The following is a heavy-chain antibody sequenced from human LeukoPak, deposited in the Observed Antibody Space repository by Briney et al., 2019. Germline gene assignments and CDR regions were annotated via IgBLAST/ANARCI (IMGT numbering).Heavy chain of an antibody. J-gene: IGHJ4*02. CDR1: GFTFSSYD. V-gene: IGHV3-23*01. CDR3: AKPSSGNYPPTGY. CDR2: IGGSGDRT. Sequence: GGSLRLSCAASGFTFSSYDVSWVRQAPGKGRKGFSAIGGSGDRTHYADSVKGRFTISRDNSKNTLYLQINSLRAEDTAVYYCAKPSSGNYPPTGYWGQGTLVTVSS. D-gene: IGHD1-26*01.